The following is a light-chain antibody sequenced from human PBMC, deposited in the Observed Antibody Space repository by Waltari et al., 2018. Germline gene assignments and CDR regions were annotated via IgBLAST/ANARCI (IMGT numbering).Light chain of an antibody. CDR2: EVS. CDR1: TSDVGGYNY. J-gene: IGLJ2*01. CDR3: SSYAGSNNVI. Sequence: QSALTQPPSASGSPGQSVTISCTGTTSDVGGYNYVLWYQQNPGKAPKVMIYEVSKRPSRVPDRFSGSKSGNTASLTVSGLQAEDEADYYCSSYAGSNNVIFGGGTRLTVL. V-gene: IGLV2-8*01.